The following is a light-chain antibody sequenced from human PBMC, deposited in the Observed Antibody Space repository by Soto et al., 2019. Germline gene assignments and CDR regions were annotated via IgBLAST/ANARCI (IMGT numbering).Light chain of an antibody. CDR3: QQYNSYS. J-gene: IGKJ4*01. CDR2: DAS. Sequence: DIQMTQSPSTLSASVGDRVTITCRASQSISSWLAWYQQKPGKAPKLLIYDASSLESGVPSRSSGSGSGTEFTLTISSLQPDDFATYYCQQYNSYSFGGGTKVDIK. CDR1: QSISSW. V-gene: IGKV1-5*01.